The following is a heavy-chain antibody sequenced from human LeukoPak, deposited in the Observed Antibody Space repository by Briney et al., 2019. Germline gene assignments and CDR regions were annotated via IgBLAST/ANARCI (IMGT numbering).Heavy chain of an antibody. Sequence: SETLSLTCTVSGGSISSYYWSWIRQPPGKGLEWIGYIYYSGSTNYNPSLKSRVTISVDTSKNQFSLKLSSVTAADTAVYYCTRVRGYFDYWGQGTLVTVSS. CDR1: GGSISSYY. V-gene: IGHV4-59*01. CDR3: TRVRGYFDY. CDR2: IYYSGST. D-gene: IGHD5-24*01. J-gene: IGHJ4*02.